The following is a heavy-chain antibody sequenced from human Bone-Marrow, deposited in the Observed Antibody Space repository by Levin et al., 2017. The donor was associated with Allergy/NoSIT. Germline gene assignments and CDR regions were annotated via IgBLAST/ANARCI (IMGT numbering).Heavy chain of an antibody. Sequence: GESLKISCAASGFIFSDYYMNWIRQAPGKGLEWVSYISSSGISMYYADSVKGRFTISRDNAKNSLYLQMNSLRAEDTAVYYCARRASPHSNAPWSFDHWGQGTLVTVSS. J-gene: IGHJ4*02. CDR2: ISSSGISM. V-gene: IGHV3-11*01. CDR1: GFIFSDYY. CDR3: ARRASPHSNAPWSFDH. D-gene: IGHD4-11*01.